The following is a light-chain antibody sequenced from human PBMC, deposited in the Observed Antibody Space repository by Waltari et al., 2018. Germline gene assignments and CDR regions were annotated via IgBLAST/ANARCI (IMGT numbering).Light chain of an antibody. J-gene: IGLJ2*01. Sequence: HSALTQPASVSGSPGQSIPISCTGTSSDIGNYNYVSWYQQHPGKAPKRMIFDVSNRPSGVSDRFSGSKSGNTASLTISGLQAEDEADYYCSSYISSDTLELFGGGTSLTVL. CDR1: SSDIGNYNY. CDR2: DVS. V-gene: IGLV2-14*03. CDR3: SSYISSDTLEL.